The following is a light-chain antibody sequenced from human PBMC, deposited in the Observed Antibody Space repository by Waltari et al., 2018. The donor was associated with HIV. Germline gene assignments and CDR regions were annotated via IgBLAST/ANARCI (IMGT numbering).Light chain of an antibody. Sequence: SVLTQPPSASGTPGQRVTISCSGSTSNIGSNYVFWYQHLPGTAPKLLIHRNERRPSGVPDRFSASTSGTSASLAISGLRSEDEADYYCVAWDDSLRGVLFGGGTKVAVL. J-gene: IGLJ2*01. CDR3: VAWDDSLRGVL. CDR1: TSNIGSNY. CDR2: RNE. V-gene: IGLV1-47*01.